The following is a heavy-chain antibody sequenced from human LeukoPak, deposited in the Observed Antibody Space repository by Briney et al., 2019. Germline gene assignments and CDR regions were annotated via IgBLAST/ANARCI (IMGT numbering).Heavy chain of an antibody. J-gene: IGHJ4*02. Sequence: PSQTLSLTCTVSGGSITGYYWSWIRQSPGKGLEWIGYIYYNGNSHYNPSLQGRVAMSVDTSRNQFSLSLTSVTAADTAVYYCATNTRDGFNAYFFDSWGQGTLVTVSS. V-gene: IGHV4-59*08. CDR2: IYYNGNS. CDR3: ATNTRDGFNAYFFDS. D-gene: IGHD2/OR15-2a*01. CDR1: GGSITGYY.